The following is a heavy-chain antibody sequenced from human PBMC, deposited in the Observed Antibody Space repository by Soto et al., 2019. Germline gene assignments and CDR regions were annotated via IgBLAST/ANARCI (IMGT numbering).Heavy chain of an antibody. CDR1: GYTITSYG. CDR2: ISAYNGNT. Sequence: ASVKVSCNASGYTITSYGIGRVRQAPGQGPEWMGWISAYNGNTNYAQKLQGRVTMTTDTSTSTAYMELRSLRSDDTAVYYCARDSARQTRDRNWFDPWGQGTLVTVSS. CDR3: ARDSARQTRDRNWFDP. D-gene: IGHD1-26*01. V-gene: IGHV1-18*04. J-gene: IGHJ5*02.